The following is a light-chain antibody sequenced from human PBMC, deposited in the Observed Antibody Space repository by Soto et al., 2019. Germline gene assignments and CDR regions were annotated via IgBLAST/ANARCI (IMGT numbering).Light chain of an antibody. V-gene: IGKV3-20*01. CDR3: QQYGSLPWT. Sequence: EIVLTQSPGTLSLSPGERATLSCRASQSVSSSYLAWYQQKLGQAPRLLIYGASSRATGIPDRFSGSGSGTDFTLTISRLEPEDFGVYYCQQYGSLPWTFGQGTKVAIK. J-gene: IGKJ1*01. CDR2: GAS. CDR1: QSVSSSY.